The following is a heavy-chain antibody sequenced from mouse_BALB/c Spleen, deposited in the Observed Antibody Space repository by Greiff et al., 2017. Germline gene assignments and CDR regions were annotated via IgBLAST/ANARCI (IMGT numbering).Heavy chain of an antibody. CDR3: ARPMITTDAMDY. J-gene: IGHJ4*01. CDR2: IRNKANGYTT. V-gene: IGHV7-3*02. CDR1: GFTFTDYY. Sequence: EVQLVESGGGLVQPGGSLRLSCATSGFTFTDYYMSWVRQPPGKALEWLGFIRNKANGYTTEYSASVKGRFTISRDNSQSILYLQMNTLRAEDSATYYCARPMITTDAMDYWGQGTSVTVSA. D-gene: IGHD2-4*01.